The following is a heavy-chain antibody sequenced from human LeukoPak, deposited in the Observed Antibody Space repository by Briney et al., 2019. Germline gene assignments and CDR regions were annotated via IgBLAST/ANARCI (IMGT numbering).Heavy chain of an antibody. Sequence: GASVKVSCKASGFTFINSAFQWVRQARGQRLEWIGWIVVGSDSTKYAQKFQERVSITRDMSTSTVYMELSSLRSEDTAVYYCTAEIYRGHVYSYYYGMDVWGQGTTVTVFS. J-gene: IGHJ6*02. V-gene: IGHV1-58*01. D-gene: IGHD5-12*01. CDR2: IVVGSDST. CDR3: TAEIYRGHVYSYYYGMDV. CDR1: GFTFINSA.